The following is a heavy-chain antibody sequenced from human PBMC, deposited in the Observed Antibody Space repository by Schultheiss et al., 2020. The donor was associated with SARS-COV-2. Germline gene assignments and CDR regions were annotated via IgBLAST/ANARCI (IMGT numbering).Heavy chain of an antibody. Sequence: SETLSLTCAVYGGSFSGYYWSWIRQPPGKGLEWIGEINHSGSTYYNPSLKSRVTISVDTSKNQFSLKLSSVTAADTAVYYCARDPGISYGMDVWGQGTTVTVSS. CDR3: ARDPGISYGMDV. J-gene: IGHJ6*02. V-gene: IGHV4-34*09. CDR2: INHSGST. CDR1: GGSFSGYY.